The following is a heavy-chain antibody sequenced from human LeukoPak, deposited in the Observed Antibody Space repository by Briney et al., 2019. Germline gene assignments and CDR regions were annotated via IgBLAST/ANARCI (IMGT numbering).Heavy chain of an antibody. V-gene: IGHV4-39*07. D-gene: IGHD6-19*01. J-gene: IGHJ3*02. CDR1: GGSISSNGYY. CDR3: ARESRDGSGAFDI. CDR2: VYYTGST. Sequence: SETLSLTCTVSGGSISSNGYYWGWIRQPPGKGLEWIGSVYYTGSTYYNPSLKSRVTISVDTSKNQFSLKLSSVTAADTAVYCCARESRDGSGAFDIWGQGTMVTVSS.